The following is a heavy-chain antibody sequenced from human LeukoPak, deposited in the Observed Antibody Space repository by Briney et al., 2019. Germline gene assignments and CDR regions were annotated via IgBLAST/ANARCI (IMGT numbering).Heavy chain of an antibody. CDR2: INPNSGGT. CDR3: AGGYSYSPAFDY. J-gene: IGHJ4*02. D-gene: IGHD5-18*01. V-gene: IGHV1-2*02. CDR1: GYTFTGYY. Sequence: ASVKDSCKSSGYTFTGYYMHWVRQAPGQGLEWMGWINPNSGGTNYAQKFQGRVTMTRDTSISTAYMELSRLRSDDTAVYYCAGGYSYSPAFDYWGQGTLVTVSS.